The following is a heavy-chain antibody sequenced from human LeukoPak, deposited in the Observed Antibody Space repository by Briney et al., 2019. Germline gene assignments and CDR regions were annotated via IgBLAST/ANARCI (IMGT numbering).Heavy chain of an antibody. D-gene: IGHD6-6*01. J-gene: IGHJ5*02. CDR2: IYHSGST. Sequence: PSEILSLTCAVSGYSISSGYYWGWIRQPPGKGPEWIGSIYHSGSTYYNPSLKSRVTISVDTSKNQFSLKLSSVTAADTAVYCCARSSNWFDPWGQGTLVTVSS. CDR3: ARSSNWFDP. CDR1: GYSISSGYY. V-gene: IGHV4-38-2*01.